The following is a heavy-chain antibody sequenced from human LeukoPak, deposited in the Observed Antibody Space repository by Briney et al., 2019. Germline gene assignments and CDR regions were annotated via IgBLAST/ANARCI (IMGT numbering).Heavy chain of an antibody. CDR2: IYTSGST. CDR1: GGSISSYY. J-gene: IGHJ5*02. CDR3: ARHGLERRKDWFDP. Sequence: SETLSLTCTVSGGSISSYYWSWIRQPPGKGLEWIGYIYTSGSTNYNPSLKSRVTISVDTSKNQFSLKLSSVTAADTAVYHCARHGLERRKDWFDPWGQGTLVTVSS. D-gene: IGHD1-1*01. V-gene: IGHV4-4*09.